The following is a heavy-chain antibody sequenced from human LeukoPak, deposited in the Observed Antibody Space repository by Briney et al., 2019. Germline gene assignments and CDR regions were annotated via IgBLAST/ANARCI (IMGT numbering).Heavy chain of an antibody. CDR3: ARHKMVRGVIFYY. CDR1: GDSISSYY. D-gene: IGHD3-10*01. J-gene: IGHJ4*02. V-gene: IGHV4-38-2*02. Sequence: PSETLTFTCTVSGDSISSYYWSWIRQPPGKGLEWIGSIYHSGSTYYNPSLKSRVTISVDTSKNQFSLKLSSVTAADTAVCYCARHKMVRGVIFYYWGQGTLVTVSS. CDR2: IYHSGST.